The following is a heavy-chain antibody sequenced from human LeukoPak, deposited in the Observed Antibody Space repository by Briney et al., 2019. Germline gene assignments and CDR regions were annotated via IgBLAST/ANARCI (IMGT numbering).Heavy chain of an antibody. CDR2: ISYNGGST. CDR3: VKDDVYYYDSSGSYPTV. D-gene: IGHD3-22*01. V-gene: IGHV3-64D*06. CDR1: VFTFSSYA. Sequence: GGSLRLSCLASVFTFSSYAMHWVRQALRKGLEYVSAISYNGGSTYYADSVKGRFTISRDNSKNTLFLQMSSLRTEDTAVYYCVKDDVYYYDSSGSYPTVWGQGTTVTVSS. J-gene: IGHJ6*02.